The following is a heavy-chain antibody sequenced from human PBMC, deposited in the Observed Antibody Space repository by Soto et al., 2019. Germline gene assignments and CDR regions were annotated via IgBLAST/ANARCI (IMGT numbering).Heavy chain of an antibody. Sequence: EVQLVESGGGLVRPGGSLRLSCVVSGLTFSTYSMNWVRQTPGKGLEWVSSISRTSSYIYYRDSVKGRFTISRDNAKNSLSLQMNGLRVEHTAVYYCVSDQKREHFETSGPNWFATWGQGTLVTVSS. CDR1: GLTFSTYS. D-gene: IGHD6-19*01. J-gene: IGHJ5*02. CDR3: VSDQKREHFETSGPNWFAT. CDR2: ISRTSSYI. V-gene: IGHV3-21*02.